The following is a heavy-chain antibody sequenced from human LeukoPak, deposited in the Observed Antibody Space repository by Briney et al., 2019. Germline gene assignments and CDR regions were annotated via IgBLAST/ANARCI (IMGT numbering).Heavy chain of an antibody. CDR3: ARHKGRGSGDQLDY. D-gene: IGHD4-17*01. V-gene: IGHV4-39*01. J-gene: IGHJ4*02. Sequence: SETLSLTCTVSGGSISSSSYYWGWIRQPPGKGLEWIGSIYYSGSTYYNPSLKSRVTISVDTSKNQFSLKLSSVTAADTAVYYCARHKGRGSGDQLDYWGQGTLVTVSS. CDR1: GGSISSSSYY. CDR2: IYYSGST.